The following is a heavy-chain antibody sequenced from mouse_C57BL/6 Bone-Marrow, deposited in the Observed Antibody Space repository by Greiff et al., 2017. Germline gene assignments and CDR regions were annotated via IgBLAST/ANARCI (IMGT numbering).Heavy chain of an antibody. D-gene: IGHD1-1*01. CDR3: ARYYYGSSYLAWFAY. CDR1: GYSFTGYY. CDR2: INPSTGGT. J-gene: IGHJ3*01. V-gene: IGHV1-43*01. Sequence: EVQGVESGPELVKPGASVKISCKASGYSFTGYYMHWVKQSSEKSLEWIGEINPSTGGTSYNQKFKGKATLTVDKSSSTAYMQLKSLTSEDSAVYYCARYYYGSSYLAWFAYWGQGTLVTVSA.